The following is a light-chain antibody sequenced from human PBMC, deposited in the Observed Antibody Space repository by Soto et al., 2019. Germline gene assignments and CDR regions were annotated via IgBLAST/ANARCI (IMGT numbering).Light chain of an antibody. Sequence: QSALTQPASVSGSPGQSITISCTGTCSDDGGYNFVSWYQQHQGKAPQLLIYDVSVRPLGVSNRFSGSKSGNTFFLTRSGFQAEDEADYYLSSYPSSSTYVFGTGTKLTVL. J-gene: IGLJ1*01. CDR2: DVS. CDR3: SSYPSSSTYV. CDR1: CSDDGGYNF. V-gene: IGLV2-14*01.